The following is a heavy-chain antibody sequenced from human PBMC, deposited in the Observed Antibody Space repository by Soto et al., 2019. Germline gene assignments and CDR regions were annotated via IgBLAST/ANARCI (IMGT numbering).Heavy chain of an antibody. V-gene: IGHV3-33*01. Sequence: QVQLVESGGGVVQPGRSLRLSCAASGFTFSSYVMHWVRQAPGKGLEWVAVIWYDGSNKYYADSVKGRFTISRDNSKNTLYLQMNSLRAEDTAVYYCARGGDYGDYAGNYYYGMDVWGQGTTVTVSS. J-gene: IGHJ6*02. D-gene: IGHD4-17*01. CDR1: GFTFSSYV. CDR3: ARGGDYGDYAGNYYYGMDV. CDR2: IWYDGSNK.